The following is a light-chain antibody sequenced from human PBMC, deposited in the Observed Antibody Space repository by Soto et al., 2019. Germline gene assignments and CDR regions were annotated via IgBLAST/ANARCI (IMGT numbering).Light chain of an antibody. CDR3: QKYGSYPWA. CDR2: DAS. CDR1: QSIAIW. Sequence: DIHVTQSPSTLSASVGDRFTIAFLASQSIAIWLAWYHQKPGKAPKALIYDASRLESGVPSRFSGSGSGTEFTLTISSLQPDDFATYYCQKYGSYPWAFGQGTKVDVK. V-gene: IGKV1-5*01. J-gene: IGKJ1*01.